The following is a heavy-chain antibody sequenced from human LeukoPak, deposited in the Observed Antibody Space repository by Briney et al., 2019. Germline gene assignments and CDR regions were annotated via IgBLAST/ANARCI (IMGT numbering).Heavy chain of an antibody. J-gene: IGHJ4*02. V-gene: IGHV3-23*01. D-gene: IGHD1-1*01. CDR3: ARGTGRNSEADY. Sequence: GGSLRLSCAASGFTFSSYAMSWVRQAPGKGLEWVSAISGSGGSTYHADSVKGRFTISRDNSKNTLYLQMNSLRAEDTAVYYCARGTGRNSEADYWGQGTLVTVSS. CDR1: GFTFSSYA. CDR2: ISGSGGST.